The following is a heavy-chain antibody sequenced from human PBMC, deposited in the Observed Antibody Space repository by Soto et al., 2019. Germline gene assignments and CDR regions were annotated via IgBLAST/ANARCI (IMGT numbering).Heavy chain of an antibody. J-gene: IGHJ6*02. Sequence: QVQLQESGPGLVKPSETLSLTCTVSGDSISSYNLAWIRQPPGKGLEWIGYFRSGGGTSYNPSLKRRVAIAADTSMKQSSLSLSSVTAADTAVYYCVRQGIGVLHGLVDIWGQGTTVTVSS. V-gene: IGHV4-59*08. D-gene: IGHD1-26*01. CDR2: FRSGGGT. CDR1: GDSISSYN. CDR3: VRQGIGVLHGLVDI.